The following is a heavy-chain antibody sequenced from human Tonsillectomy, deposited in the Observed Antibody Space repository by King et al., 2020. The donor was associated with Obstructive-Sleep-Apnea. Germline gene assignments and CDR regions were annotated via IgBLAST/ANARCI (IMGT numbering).Heavy chain of an antibody. Sequence: VQLQESGPGLVKPSQILSLTCTVSGGSIISDDHYWNWIRQHPGKGLEWIGYIYHNGITYYNPSLKSRVTMSVDTSKNQFFLKMTSVTAADTAIYYCARTKYCGGDCNSDNWGQGALVTVSS. CDR3: ARTKYCGGDCNSDN. J-gene: IGHJ4*02. CDR2: IYHNGIT. V-gene: IGHV4-31*03. CDR1: GGSIISDDHY. D-gene: IGHD2-21*02.